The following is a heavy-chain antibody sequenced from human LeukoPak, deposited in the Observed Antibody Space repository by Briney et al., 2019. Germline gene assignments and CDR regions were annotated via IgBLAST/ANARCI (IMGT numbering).Heavy chain of an antibody. CDR2: INPNSGGT. Sequence: ASVKVSCKASGYTFTGYYMHWVRQAPGQGLEWMGWINPNSGGTNYAQKFQGRVTMTRDTSISTAYMELSRLRSDDTAVYYCARDLGVAFGVARSPGYWGQGTLVTVSS. J-gene: IGHJ4*02. CDR3: ARDLGVAFGVARSPGY. D-gene: IGHD3-3*01. CDR1: GYTFTGYY. V-gene: IGHV1-2*02.